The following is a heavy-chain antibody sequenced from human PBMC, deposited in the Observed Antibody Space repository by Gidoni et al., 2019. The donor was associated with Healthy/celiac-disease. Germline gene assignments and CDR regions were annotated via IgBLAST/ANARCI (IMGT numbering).Heavy chain of an antibody. Sequence: EVPLVESGGGLVQPDRSLRLPCAAPAFPFADYAMHWARQAPGKGLEWVAGMSWNSGSIGYADSVKGRFTISRDNAKNSLYLQMNSLRAEDTALYYCAKDSSISHRYYFDYWGQGTLVTVSS. CDR2: MSWNSGSI. V-gene: IGHV3-9*01. CDR3: AKDSSISHRYYFDY. CDR1: AFPFADYA. J-gene: IGHJ4*02.